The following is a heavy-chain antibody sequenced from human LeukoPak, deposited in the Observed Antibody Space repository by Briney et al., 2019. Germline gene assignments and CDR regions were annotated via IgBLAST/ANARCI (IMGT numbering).Heavy chain of an antibody. Sequence: GGSLRLSCAASGFTFSNYAMSWVRQAPGKGLEWVSAISPSGSAYNADPVKGRFTISRDNSKDTVYLQMDSLRAEDTATYYCAKSRSAMVRGVIEYWGQGTLVTVSS. J-gene: IGHJ4*02. CDR1: GFTFSNYA. CDR3: AKSRSAMVRGVIEY. V-gene: IGHV3-23*01. D-gene: IGHD3-10*01. CDR2: ISPSGSA.